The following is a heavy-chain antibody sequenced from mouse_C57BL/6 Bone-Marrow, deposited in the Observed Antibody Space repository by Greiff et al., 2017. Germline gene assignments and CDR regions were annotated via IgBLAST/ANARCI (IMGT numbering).Heavy chain of an antibody. Sequence: VQLQQSGAELVRPGASVKLSCTASGFNIKDDYMHWVKQRPEQGLEWIGWIDPENGDTEYASKFQGKATITADTYSNTAYLQLSSLTSEDTAVYYCTTVVADAMDYWGQGTSVTVSS. CDR1: GFNIKDDY. D-gene: IGHD1-1*01. V-gene: IGHV14-4*01. J-gene: IGHJ4*01. CDR3: TTVVADAMDY. CDR2: IDPENGDT.